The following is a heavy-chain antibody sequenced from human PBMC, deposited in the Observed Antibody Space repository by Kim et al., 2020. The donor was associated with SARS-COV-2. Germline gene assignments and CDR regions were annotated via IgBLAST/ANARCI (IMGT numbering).Heavy chain of an antibody. J-gene: IGHJ5*02. CDR3: ARARQLDRRFDP. CDR1: GGSISSYY. Sequence: SETLSLTCTVSGGSISSYYWSWIRQPPGKGLEWIGYIYYSGSNNYNPSLKSRVTISVDMSKNQFSLKLSSVTAADTAVYYCARARQLDRRFDPWCQGTLVTVSS. CDR2: IYYSGSN. D-gene: IGHD6-6*01. V-gene: IGHV4-59*01.